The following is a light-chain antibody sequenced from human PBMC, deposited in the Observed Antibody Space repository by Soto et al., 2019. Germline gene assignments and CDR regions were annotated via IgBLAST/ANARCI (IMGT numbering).Light chain of an antibody. CDR3: RSYAGSRIVV. J-gene: IGLJ2*01. CDR2: EVN. V-gene: IGLV2-8*01. Sequence: QSALTQPPSAAGSPGQSVTISCTGTSSDVGGYNYVSWYQQHPGKAPKLMISEVNKRPSGVPDRFSGSKSGNTASLTVSGLQTEDEADYYCRSYAGSRIVVFGGGTKVTVL. CDR1: SSDVGGYNY.